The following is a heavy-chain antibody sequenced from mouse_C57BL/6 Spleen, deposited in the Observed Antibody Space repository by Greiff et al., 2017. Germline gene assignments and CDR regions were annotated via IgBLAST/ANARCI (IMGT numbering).Heavy chain of an antibody. J-gene: IGHJ2*01. V-gene: IGHV1-54*01. CDR1: GYTFTNYL. CDR2: INPGSGGT. Sequence: QVLLQQSGAELVRPGTSVKVSCKASGYTFTNYLIEWVKQRPGQGLEWIGVINPGSGGTNYNEKFKGKATLTADKSSSTAYMQLSSLTSEDSVVYFCAREGTGSYFDYWGQGTTLTVSS. CDR3: AREGTGSYFDY. D-gene: IGHD4-1*01.